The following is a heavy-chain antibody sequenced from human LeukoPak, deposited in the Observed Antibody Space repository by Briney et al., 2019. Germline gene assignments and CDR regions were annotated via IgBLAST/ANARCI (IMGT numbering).Heavy chain of an antibody. V-gene: IGHV4-34*01. D-gene: IGHD3-3*01. CDR3: ARGLINYDFWSGYYAYFDY. CDR1: GGSFSGYY. CDR2: INHSGST. Sequence: SETLSLTCAVYGGSFSGYYWSWIRQPPGKGLEWIGEINHSGSTNYNPSLKSRVTISVDTSKNQFSLKLSSVTAADTAVYYCARGLINYDFWSGYYAYFDYWGQGTLVTVSS. J-gene: IGHJ4*02.